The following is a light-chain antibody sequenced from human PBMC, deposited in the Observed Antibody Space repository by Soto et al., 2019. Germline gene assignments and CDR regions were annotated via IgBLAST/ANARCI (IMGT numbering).Light chain of an antibody. CDR2: KAA. J-gene: IGKJ1*01. Sequence: IQMTQSPSTLSASVGDRVTITCRASQSISSWLAWYQQKPGKAPKLLIYKAASLESGVPSRFSGSGSGTEFTLTISSLQPDDFATYYCQQYNTYLTFGQGTKVDTK. CDR1: QSISSW. CDR3: QQYNTYLT. V-gene: IGKV1-5*03.